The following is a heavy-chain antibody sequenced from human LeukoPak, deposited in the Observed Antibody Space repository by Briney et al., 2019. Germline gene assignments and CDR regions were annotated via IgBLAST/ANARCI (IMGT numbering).Heavy chain of an antibody. Sequence: GGSLRPSCAASGFTFSRYGMHWVRQAPGKGLEWVAFIRSDGSNKYYADSVKGRFPISRDNSKNTLYLQMNSLRAEDTAMYYCAKSDYAEGGIEYWGQGTLVTVSS. CDR1: GFTFSRYG. CDR2: IRSDGSNK. D-gene: IGHD4-17*01. J-gene: IGHJ4*02. V-gene: IGHV3-30*02. CDR3: AKSDYAEGGIEY.